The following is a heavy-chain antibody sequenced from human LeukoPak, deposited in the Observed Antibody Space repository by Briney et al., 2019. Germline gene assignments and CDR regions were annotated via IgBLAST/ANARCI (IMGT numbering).Heavy chain of an antibody. CDR3: ARDTTYDALDY. V-gene: IGHV3-7*01. CDR1: GLTFSSYW. Sequence: GGSLRLSCAASGLTFSSYWMSWVRQAPGKGLEWVANIKQDGSEKYYVDSVKGRFTISRDNAKNSLYLQMNSLRAEDTAVYYCARDTTYDALDYWGQGTLVTVSS. D-gene: IGHD1-1*01. J-gene: IGHJ4*02. CDR2: IKQDGSEK.